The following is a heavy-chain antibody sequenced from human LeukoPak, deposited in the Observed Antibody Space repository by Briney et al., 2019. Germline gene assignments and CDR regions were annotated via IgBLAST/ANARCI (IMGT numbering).Heavy chain of an antibody. Sequence: KPSETLSLTCTVSGGSISNSTYYWDWIRQPPGKGLEWIGGISYIGSPYYNPSLRGRVTISGDTSKNHFSLKLRSVTAADTAVYYCARRVQYYGLGSAGASDYWGQGTLVTVSS. J-gene: IGHJ4*02. CDR1: GGSISNSTYY. V-gene: IGHV4-39*01. D-gene: IGHD3-10*01. CDR2: ISYIGSP. CDR3: ARRVQYYGLGSAGASDY.